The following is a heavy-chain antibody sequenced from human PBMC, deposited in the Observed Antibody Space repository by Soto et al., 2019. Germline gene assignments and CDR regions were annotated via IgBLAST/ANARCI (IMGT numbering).Heavy chain of an antibody. V-gene: IGHV3-30*18. D-gene: IGHD3-22*01. CDR3: AKAGADYYASSGFDY. CDR2: ISYDGSNK. Sequence: QVQLVESGGGVVQPGRSLRLSCAASGFTFSSYGMHWVRQAPGKGLEWVAVISYDGSNKYYADSVKGRFTISRDNSKNPLYLQMNSLRAEDTAVYYCAKAGADYYASSGFDYWGQGTLVTVSS. CDR1: GFTFSSYG. J-gene: IGHJ4*02.